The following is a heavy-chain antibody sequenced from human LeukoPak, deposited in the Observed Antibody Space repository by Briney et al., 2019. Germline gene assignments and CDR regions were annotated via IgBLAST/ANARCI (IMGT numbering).Heavy chain of an antibody. V-gene: IGHV3-13*01. CDR1: GFTFSSYD. CDR2: IGTAGGT. CDR3: ARGGVAGTVTTFDY. Sequence: GGSLRLSCAASGFTFSSYDMHWVRQATGKGLEWVSAIGTAGGTYYPGSVKGRFTISRENAKNSLYLQMNSLRAGDTAVYYCARGGVAGTVTTFDYWGQGTLVTVSS. D-gene: IGHD4-17*01. J-gene: IGHJ4*02.